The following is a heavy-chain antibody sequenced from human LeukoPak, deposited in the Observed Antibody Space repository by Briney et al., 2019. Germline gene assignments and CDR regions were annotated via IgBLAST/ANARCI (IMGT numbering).Heavy chain of an antibody. D-gene: IGHD3-10*02. V-gene: IGHV1-2*02. Sequence: ASVKVSCKASGYTFTGYYMHWVRQAPGRGLEWMGWINPNSGGTNYAQKFQGRVTMTRDTSISAAYMELSRLRSDDTAVYYCARDPDGYVSDYWGQGTLVTVSS. J-gene: IGHJ4*02. CDR1: GYTFTGYY. CDR2: INPNSGGT. CDR3: ARDPDGYVSDY.